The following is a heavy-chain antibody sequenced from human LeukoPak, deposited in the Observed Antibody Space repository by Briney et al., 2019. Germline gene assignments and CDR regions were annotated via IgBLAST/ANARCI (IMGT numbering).Heavy chain of an antibody. J-gene: IGHJ4*02. CDR1: GFTFSSYE. V-gene: IGHV3-48*03. CDR2: ISSSGSTI. D-gene: IGHD3-22*01. Sequence: GGSLRLSCAASGFTFSSYEMNWVRQAPGKGLEWASYISSSGSTIYYADSVKGRFTMSRDNAKNSLYLQMNSLRAEDTAVYYCARDSSGFQRADYWGQGTLVTVSS. CDR3: ARDSSGFQRADY.